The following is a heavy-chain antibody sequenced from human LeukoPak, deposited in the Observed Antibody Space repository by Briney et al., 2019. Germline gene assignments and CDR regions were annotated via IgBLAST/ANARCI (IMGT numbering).Heavy chain of an antibody. CDR2: INSDGSST. Sequence: GGSLRLSCAASGFTFSSYWMRWVRQAPGKGLVWVSRINSDGSSTSYADSVKGRFTISRDNAKNTLYLQMNSLRAEDTAVYYCARLPLRGKSYYFDYWGQGTLVTVSS. D-gene: IGHD3-16*01. CDR3: ARLPLRGKSYYFDY. J-gene: IGHJ4*02. CDR1: GFTFSSYW. V-gene: IGHV3-74*01.